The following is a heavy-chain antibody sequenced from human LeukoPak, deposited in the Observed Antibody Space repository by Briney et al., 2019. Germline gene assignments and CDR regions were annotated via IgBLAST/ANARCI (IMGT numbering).Heavy chain of an antibody. V-gene: IGHV3-23*01. CDR3: ARALTIVGAPFDY. Sequence: GGSLRLSCAASGFIFSNYAMSWVRQAPGKGLDWVSIISGPGSAPFYADSVKGRFTISRDNAKNSLYLQMNSLRAEDTAVYYCARALTIVGAPFDYWGQGTLVTVSS. CDR1: GFIFSNYA. J-gene: IGHJ4*02. CDR2: ISGPGSAP. D-gene: IGHD1-26*01.